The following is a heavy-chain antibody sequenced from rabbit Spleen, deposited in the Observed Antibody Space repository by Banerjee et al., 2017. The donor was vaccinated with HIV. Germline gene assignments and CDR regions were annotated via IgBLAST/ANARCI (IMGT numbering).Heavy chain of an antibody. J-gene: IGHJ4*01. D-gene: IGHD6-1*01. CDR2: INASTGKP. CDR1: GFSFSDRDV. CDR3: ARDVGTYAYIDVYFNL. Sequence: QEQLVESGGGLVKPEGSLTLTCKASGFSFSDRDVMCWVRQAPGKGLQWIACINASTGKPVYATWASGRFSISRTSSTTVTLRMTSLTAADRATYFCARDVGTYAYIDVYFNLWGQGTLVTVS. V-gene: IGHV1S45*01.